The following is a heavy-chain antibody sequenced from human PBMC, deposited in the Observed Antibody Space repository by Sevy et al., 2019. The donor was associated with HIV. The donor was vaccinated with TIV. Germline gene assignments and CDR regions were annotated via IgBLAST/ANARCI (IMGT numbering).Heavy chain of an antibody. Sequence: GGSLRLSCAASGFTFSSYWMSWVRQAPGKGLEWVANIKQGGSEKYYVDSVKGRFTISRDNAKNSLYLQMKSLRAEDTAVYYCARGGDDGAFDIWGQGTMVTVSS. V-gene: IGHV3-7*01. CDR2: IKQGGSEK. D-gene: IGHD2-21*02. CDR1: GFTFSSYW. CDR3: ARGGDDGAFDI. J-gene: IGHJ3*02.